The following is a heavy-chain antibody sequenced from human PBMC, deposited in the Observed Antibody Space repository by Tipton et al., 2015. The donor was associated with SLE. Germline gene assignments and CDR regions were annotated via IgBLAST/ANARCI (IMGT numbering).Heavy chain of an antibody. Sequence: LRLSCTVSGVSISTSTSYWGYSAWLRQPPGKGLEWIGSIYYSGSTYYKPSLKSRVTMSVDTSKNQFFLNLSSVTAADTAVYYCARRPHYYYYCMDVWGQGTTVTVSS. CDR1: GVSISTSTSY. J-gene: IGHJ6*02. CDR2: IYYSGST. CDR3: ARRPHYYYYCMDV. V-gene: IGHV4-39*07.